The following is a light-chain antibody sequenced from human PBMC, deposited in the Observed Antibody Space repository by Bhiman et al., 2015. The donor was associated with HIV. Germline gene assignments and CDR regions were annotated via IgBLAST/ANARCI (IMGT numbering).Light chain of an antibody. J-gene: IGLJ1*01. CDR2: DVS. CDR1: NIDVGGYEF. V-gene: IGLV2-23*02. Sequence: QSALTQPVSVSGSPGQSITISCTGSNIDVGGYEFVSWYQQHPGKTPTLLIYDVSKRPSGVSDRFAGSKSGNTASLTISGLQPEDEAEYHCCSYGGRSAPYVFGTGTKVIVL. CDR3: CSYGGRSAPYV.